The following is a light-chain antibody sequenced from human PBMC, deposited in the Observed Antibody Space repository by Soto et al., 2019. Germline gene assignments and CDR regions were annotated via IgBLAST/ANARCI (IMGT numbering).Light chain of an antibody. Sequence: EIALTQSPGTLSLSPGERATLSCRASQSVSSSYLAWYQQKPGQAPRLLIYGASTGATGIPDRFSGSGSGTDFTLTINRLEPEDFAVYYCQEYGTSRAFGQGTKVEIK. CDR1: QSVSSSY. V-gene: IGKV3-20*01. CDR3: QEYGTSRA. J-gene: IGKJ1*01. CDR2: GAS.